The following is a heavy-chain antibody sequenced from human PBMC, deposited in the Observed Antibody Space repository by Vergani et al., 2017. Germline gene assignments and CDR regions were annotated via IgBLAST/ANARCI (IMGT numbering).Heavy chain of an antibody. Sequence: EVQLVESGGGLVKPGGSLRLSCAASGFTFSSYSMNWVRQAPGKGLEWVSFISSSSSYIYYADSVKGRFTISRDNAKNSLYLQINRLRVEDTAVYYCARDYYGSGSYIYYMDVWGKGTTVTVSS. V-gene: IGHV3-21*01. J-gene: IGHJ6*03. CDR3: ARDYYGSGSYIYYMDV. CDR1: GFTFSSYS. CDR2: ISSSSSYI. D-gene: IGHD3-10*01.